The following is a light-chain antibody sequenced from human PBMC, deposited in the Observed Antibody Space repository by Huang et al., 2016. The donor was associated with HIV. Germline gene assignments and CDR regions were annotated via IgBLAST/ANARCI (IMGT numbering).Light chain of an antibody. CDR2: GTS. V-gene: IGKV3-15*01. J-gene: IGKJ3*01. Sequence: EIVMTQSPVTLSVSPGESATLSCRASQSINTNLAWYQQKPGQAPRLLIYGTSTRATGIPARFSGSGSGTEFTLTISSQQSEDFAVYYCQQYNNWPPGSFGPGTKVDIK. CDR3: QQYNNWPPGS. CDR1: QSINTN.